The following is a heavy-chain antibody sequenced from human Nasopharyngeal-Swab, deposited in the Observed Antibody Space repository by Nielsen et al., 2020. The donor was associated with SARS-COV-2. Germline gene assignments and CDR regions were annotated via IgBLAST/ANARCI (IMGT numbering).Heavy chain of an antibody. D-gene: IGHD6-19*01. Sequence: GASLKISCAASGFTFSSYTMNWVRQAPGKGLEWVSSISPTSDYIYYADSVRGRFTISRDNAKKSLYLQMNSLRAEDTAVYYCARASRGWSWGQGTLVTVSS. CDR1: GFTFSSYT. CDR3: ARASRGWS. V-gene: IGHV3-21*01. J-gene: IGHJ5*02. CDR2: ISPTSDYI.